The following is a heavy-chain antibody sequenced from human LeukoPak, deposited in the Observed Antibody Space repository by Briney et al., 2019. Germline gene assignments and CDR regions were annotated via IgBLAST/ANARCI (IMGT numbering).Heavy chain of an antibody. V-gene: IGHV4-34*01. Sequence: SETLSLTCAVYGGAFSGYYWSWIRQPPGKGLEWIGEINHSGSTNDNPSLMSRVTISVDTSKNQFSLKLSSVTAADTAVYYCARDNGYSNYAFDYWGQGTLVTVSS. CDR1: GGAFSGYY. CDR3: ARDNGYSNYAFDY. J-gene: IGHJ4*02. CDR2: INHSGST. D-gene: IGHD4-11*01.